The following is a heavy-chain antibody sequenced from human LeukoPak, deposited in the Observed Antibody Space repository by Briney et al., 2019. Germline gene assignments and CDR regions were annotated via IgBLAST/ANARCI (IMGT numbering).Heavy chain of an antibody. CDR3: AKGRDYCSGGSCYWNDY. Sequence: GGSLRLSCAASGFTFSSYAMSWVRQAPGKGLEWVSAISGSGGSTYYADPVKGRFTISRDNSKNTLYLQMNSLRAEDTAVYYCAKGRDYCSGGSCYWNDYWGQGTLVTVSS. CDR2: ISGSGGST. J-gene: IGHJ4*02. V-gene: IGHV3-23*01. CDR1: GFTFSSYA. D-gene: IGHD2-15*01.